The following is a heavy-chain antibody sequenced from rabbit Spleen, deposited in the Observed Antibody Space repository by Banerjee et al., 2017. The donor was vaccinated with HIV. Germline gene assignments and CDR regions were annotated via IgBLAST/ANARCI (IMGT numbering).Heavy chain of an antibody. V-gene: IGHV1S45*01. CDR1: GFDFSDYG. CDR2: INAATGKP. Sequence: QEQLKESGGGLVTPGGTLKLSCKASGFDFSDYGMSWVRQAPGKGLEWIACINAATGKPVYATWAKGRFTISKTSSTTVTLQMTSLTAADTATYFCARDPGIDIGSMWGQGTLVTVS. D-gene: IGHD4-2*01. CDR3: ARDPGIDIGSM. J-gene: IGHJ4*01.